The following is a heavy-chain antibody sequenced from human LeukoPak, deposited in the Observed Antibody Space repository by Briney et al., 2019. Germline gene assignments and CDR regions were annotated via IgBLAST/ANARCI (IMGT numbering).Heavy chain of an antibody. Sequence: PGGSLRLSCAASGFTFSTFAMTWVRQAPGKGLEWVSSISSSSSYIYYADSVKGRFTISRDNAKNSLYLQMNSLRAEDTAVYYCASDIAVVPAAANAFDIWGQGTMVTVSS. CDR3: ASDIAVVPAAANAFDI. CDR2: ISSSSSYI. J-gene: IGHJ3*02. V-gene: IGHV3-21*01. D-gene: IGHD2-2*01. CDR1: GFTFSTFA.